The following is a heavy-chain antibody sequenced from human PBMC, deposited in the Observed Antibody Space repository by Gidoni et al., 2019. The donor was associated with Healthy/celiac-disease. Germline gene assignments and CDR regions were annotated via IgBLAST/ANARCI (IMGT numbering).Heavy chain of an antibody. J-gene: IGHJ4*02. CDR3: ASQGYCSSTSCYAYFDY. D-gene: IGHD2-2*01. V-gene: IGHV4-39*01. Sequence: SGGAITCSSYYWGWIRQHPGKGLEWIGSIYYSGSTYYNPPLKSRVTISVDTSKNQFSLKLSSVTAADTAVYYCASQGYCSSTSCYAYFDYWGQGTLVTVSS. CDR2: IYYSGST. CDR1: GGAITCSSYY.